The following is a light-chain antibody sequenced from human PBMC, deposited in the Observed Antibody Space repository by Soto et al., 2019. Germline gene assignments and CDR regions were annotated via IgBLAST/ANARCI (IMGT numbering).Light chain of an antibody. J-gene: IGLJ2*01. CDR3: ASWXXXXGAVI. CDR1: SSNIGGTNY. CDR2: SNN. V-gene: IGLV1-47*02. Sequence: QSVLTQPPSASGTPGQRVFISCSGSSSNIGGTNYAYWYQQLPGAAPKLLMHSNNLRPSGVPERISGSKSGTSASLAISGLRSEDEAVYYCASWXXXXGAVIFGGGTKLTVL.